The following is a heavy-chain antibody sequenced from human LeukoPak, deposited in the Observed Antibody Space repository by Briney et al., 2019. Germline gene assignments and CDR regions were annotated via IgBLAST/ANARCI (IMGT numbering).Heavy chain of an antibody. J-gene: IGHJ4*02. V-gene: IGHV1-2*02. CDR3: ARDLPSAFGGVIEPPFDY. CDR2: INPNSGGT. D-gene: IGHD3-16*02. CDR1: GYTFTGYY. Sequence: GASVKVSCKASGYTFTGYYMHWVRQAPGQGLEWMGWINPNSGGTNYAQKFQGRVTMTRDTSISTAYMELSRLRSDDTAVYYCARDLPSAFGGVIEPPFDYWGQGTLVTVSS.